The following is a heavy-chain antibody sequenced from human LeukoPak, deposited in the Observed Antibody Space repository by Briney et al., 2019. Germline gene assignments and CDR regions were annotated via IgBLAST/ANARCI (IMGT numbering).Heavy chain of an antibody. V-gene: IGHV4-39*07. J-gene: IGHJ4*02. D-gene: IGHD3-10*01. CDR1: GGSISSSSYY. Sequence: SETLSLTCTVSGGSISSSSYYWSWIRQPPGKGLEWIGEINHSGSTNYNPSLKSRVTISVDTSKNQFSLKLSSVTAADTAVYYCARRVITMVRDPKRYFDYWGQGTLVTVSS. CDR2: INHSGST. CDR3: ARRVITMVRDPKRYFDY.